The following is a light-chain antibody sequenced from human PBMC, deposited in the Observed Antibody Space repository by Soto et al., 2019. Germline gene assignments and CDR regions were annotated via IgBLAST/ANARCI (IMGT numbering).Light chain of an antibody. CDR1: ETISHY. CDR2: GAS. Sequence: IHMTPSPSSLSVSVVDRVTITCRASETISHYLNWYQQKPGKAPKLLIYGASKLESGVPSRFSGSGSGTDFTLTITSLQTEDFATYYCQQSSSTPLTFGGGTKVDIK. J-gene: IGKJ4*01. V-gene: IGKV1-39*01. CDR3: QQSSSTPLT.